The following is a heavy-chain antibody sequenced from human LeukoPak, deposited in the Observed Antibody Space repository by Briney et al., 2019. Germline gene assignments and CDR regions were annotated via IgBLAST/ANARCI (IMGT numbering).Heavy chain of an antibody. CDR3: ARDGSGYVSDAFDI. V-gene: IGHV3-11*04. J-gene: IGHJ3*02. D-gene: IGHD5-12*01. Sequence: LSLTCAVSGGSFSGYYWSWVRQAPGKGLEWVSYISSSGSTIYYADSVKGRFTFSRDNAKNSLYLQMNSLRGEDTAVYYCARDGSGYVSDAFDIWGQGTMVTVSS. CDR2: ISSSGSTI. CDR1: GGSFSGYY.